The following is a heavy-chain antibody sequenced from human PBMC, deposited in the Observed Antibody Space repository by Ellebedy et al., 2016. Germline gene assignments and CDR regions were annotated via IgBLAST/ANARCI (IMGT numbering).Heavy chain of an antibody. Sequence: GGSLRLSXAASGFRVTSNDMSWVRQAPGRGLELVSLMYAGGREYYADSVKGRFSITRDKTMNRLYLHMSGLGAGDSALYYCVTRHNGAFDFWGQGTMVTVSS. CDR2: MYAGGRE. CDR1: GFRVTSND. D-gene: IGHD1-14*01. CDR3: VTRHNGAFDF. J-gene: IGHJ3*01. V-gene: IGHV3-53*01.